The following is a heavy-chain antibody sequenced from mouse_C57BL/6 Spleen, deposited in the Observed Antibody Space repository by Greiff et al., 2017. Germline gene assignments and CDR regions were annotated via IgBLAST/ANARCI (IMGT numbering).Heavy chain of an antibody. Sequence: QVQLQQPGAELVMPGASVKLSCKASGYTFTSYWMHWVKQRPGQGLEWIGEIDPSDSYTNYNQKFKGKSTLTVDKSSSTAYMQLSSLTSEDSAVYCCARAPRYFDYWGQGTTLTVSS. CDR1: GYTFTSYW. J-gene: IGHJ2*01. CDR3: ARAPRYFDY. CDR2: IDPSDSYT. V-gene: IGHV1-69*01.